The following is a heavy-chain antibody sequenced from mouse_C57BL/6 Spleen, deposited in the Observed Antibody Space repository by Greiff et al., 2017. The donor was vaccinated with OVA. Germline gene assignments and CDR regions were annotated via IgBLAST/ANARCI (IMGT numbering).Heavy chain of an antibody. CDR1: GYTFTSYW. CDR2: IHPNSGST. V-gene: IGHV1-64*01. Sequence: QVQLQQPGAELVKPGASVKLSCKASGYTFTSYWMHWVKQRPGQGLEWIGMIHPNSGSTNYNEKFKSKATLTVDKSSSTAYMQLSSLTSEDSAVYYCALITTVVAYYYAMDYWGQGTSVTVSS. CDR3: ALITTVVAYYYAMDY. J-gene: IGHJ4*01. D-gene: IGHD1-1*01.